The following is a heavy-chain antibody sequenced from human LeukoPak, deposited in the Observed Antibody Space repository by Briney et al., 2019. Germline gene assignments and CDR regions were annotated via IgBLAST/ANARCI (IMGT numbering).Heavy chain of an antibody. Sequence: PSQTLSLTCTVSGGSISSGGYYWRWIRQHPGKGLEWIGYIYYSGSTYYNPSLKSRVTISVDTSKNQFSLKLSSVTAADTAVYYCARDGPRYCTNGVCYPFGYWGQGTLVIVSS. J-gene: IGHJ4*02. D-gene: IGHD2-8*01. CDR2: IYYSGST. CDR1: GGSISSGGYY. CDR3: ARDGPRYCTNGVCYPFGY. V-gene: IGHV4-31*03.